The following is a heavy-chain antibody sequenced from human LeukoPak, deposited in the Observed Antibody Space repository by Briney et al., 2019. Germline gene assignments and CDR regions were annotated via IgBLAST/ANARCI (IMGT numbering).Heavy chain of an antibody. J-gene: IGHJ6*03. V-gene: IGHV4-59*13. Sequence: SETLSLTCNVSGGSISGYHWAGIRQPPGKGLEWLGFIYYSGSSNYNPSLKSRVTISADTSKNQFSLKLSSVTAADTAVYYCARVPRSYYYYYYMDVWGKGTTVTVSS. CDR1: GGSISGYH. CDR3: ARVPRSYYYYYYMDV. CDR2: IYYSGSS.